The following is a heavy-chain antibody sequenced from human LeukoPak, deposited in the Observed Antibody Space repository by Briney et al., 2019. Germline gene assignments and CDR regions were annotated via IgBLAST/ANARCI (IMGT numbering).Heavy chain of an antibody. J-gene: IGHJ3*02. CDR1: GFTFSSYS. V-gene: IGHV3-21*01. CDR2: ISSSSSYI. CDR3: ARFVRQYQLTDAFDI. D-gene: IGHD2-2*01. Sequence: GGSLRLSCAASGFTFSSYSMNWVRQAPGKGLEWVSSISSSSSYIYYADSVKGRFTISRDNAKNSLYLQMNSLRAEDTAVYYCARFVRQYQLTDAFDIWGQGTMVTVSS.